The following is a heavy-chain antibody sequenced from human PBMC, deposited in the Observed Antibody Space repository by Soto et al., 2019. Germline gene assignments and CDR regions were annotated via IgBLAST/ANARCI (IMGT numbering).Heavy chain of an antibody. J-gene: IGHJ4*02. V-gene: IGHV4-31*02. Sequence: TLSLTCHVSGASVNSGGYYWSWIRQLPGKVLEWIGYVYFTGSTYYNPSLESRVTISLDTSQNQFSLKLSSVTAADTARYYCATGDPGEVLLAYWGQGTLVTVSS. CDR2: VYFTGST. D-gene: IGHD2-21*02. CDR3: ATGDPGEVLLAY. CDR1: GASVNSGGYY.